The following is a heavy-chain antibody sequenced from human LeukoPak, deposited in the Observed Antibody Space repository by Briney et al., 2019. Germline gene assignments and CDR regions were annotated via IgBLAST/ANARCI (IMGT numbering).Heavy chain of an antibody. D-gene: IGHD2-15*01. V-gene: IGHV3-23*01. CDR3: AKDYSYHSPLPPYSDY. Sequence: GGSLRLSCAASGFTFSTYAMSWVRQAPGKGLEWVSAISVSGGSTYYADSVKGRFTISRDNSKNTLYLQMNSLRAEDTAVYYCAKDYSYHSPLPPYSDYWGQGTLVTVSS. CDR1: GFTFSTYA. J-gene: IGHJ4*02. CDR2: ISVSGGST.